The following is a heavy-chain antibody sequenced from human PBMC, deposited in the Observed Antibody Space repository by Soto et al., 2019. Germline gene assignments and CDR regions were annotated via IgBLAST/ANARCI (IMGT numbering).Heavy chain of an antibody. CDR1: GFTFSSYW. Sequence: EVQLVESGGGLVQPGGSLRLSCAASGFTFSSYWMSWVRQAPGKGLEWVANIKQDGSEKYYVDSVKGRFTISRDNAKNSLYLQMNSPRAEDTAVYYCARDRFSSGWYNWFDPWGQGTLVTVSS. CDR2: IKQDGSEK. CDR3: ARDRFSSGWYNWFDP. J-gene: IGHJ5*02. D-gene: IGHD6-19*01. V-gene: IGHV3-7*01.